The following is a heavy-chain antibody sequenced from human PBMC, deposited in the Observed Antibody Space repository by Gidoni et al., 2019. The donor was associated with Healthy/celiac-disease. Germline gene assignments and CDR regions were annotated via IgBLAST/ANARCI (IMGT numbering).Heavy chain of an antibody. J-gene: IGHJ4*02. Sequence: EVQLVESGGGLVQPGGSLSLSCAASGFSFSCYAMHWVRQAPWKGLEYVSAIRSNGGRTYYANSVKGRFTISRDNSKNTLYLQMGSLRAEDMAVYYCARRTYYYDSSGSYYFDYWGQGTLVTVSS. CDR1: GFSFSCYA. CDR3: ARRTYYYDSSGSYYFDY. D-gene: IGHD3-22*01. CDR2: IRSNGGRT. V-gene: IGHV3-64*01.